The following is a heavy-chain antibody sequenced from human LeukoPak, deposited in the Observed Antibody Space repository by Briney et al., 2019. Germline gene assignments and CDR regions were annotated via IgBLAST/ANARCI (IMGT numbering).Heavy chain of an antibody. CDR1: GGSIRSSNSF. Sequence: PSETLSLTCSVSGGSIRSSNSFWGWIRQPPGERLEWIATIYYNGNTYYNPSLRSRVTISVDTSTNQFSLKLNSVIAADTAVYYCARATAAPSSYFFDHWGQGTLVTVSS. J-gene: IGHJ4*02. CDR3: ARATAAPSSYFFDH. CDR2: IYYNGNT. D-gene: IGHD6-25*01. V-gene: IGHV4-39*07.